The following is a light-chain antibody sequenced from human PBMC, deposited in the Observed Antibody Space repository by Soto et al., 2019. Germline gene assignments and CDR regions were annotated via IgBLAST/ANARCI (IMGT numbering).Light chain of an antibody. CDR3: ATWDGKLNGPV. CDR1: SSNIGSNT. V-gene: IGLV1-44*01. J-gene: IGLJ2*01. Sequence: QSVLTQPPSVSGTPGQRVTISCSGDSSNIGSNTVHWYQQLPGTAPKLLIYSNDQRPSGVPDRFSGSKSGPSASLAISGLQSEVEADYYCATWDGKLNGPVFGGGTKLTVL. CDR2: SND.